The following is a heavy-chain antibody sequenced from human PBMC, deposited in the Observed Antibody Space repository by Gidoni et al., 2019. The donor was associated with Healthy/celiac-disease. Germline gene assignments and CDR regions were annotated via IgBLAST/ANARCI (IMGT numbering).Heavy chain of an antibody. V-gene: IGHV4-39*01. Sequence: QLQLQESGPGLVKPSETLSLTCTVSGGSISSSSYYWGWIRQPPGKGLEWIGSIYYSGSTYYNPSLKSRVTISVDTSKNQFSLKLSSVTAADTAVYYCARPGYGDYQFDYWGQGTLVTVSS. J-gene: IGHJ4*02. D-gene: IGHD4-17*01. CDR3: ARPGYGDYQFDY. CDR2: IYYSGST. CDR1: GGSISSSSYY.